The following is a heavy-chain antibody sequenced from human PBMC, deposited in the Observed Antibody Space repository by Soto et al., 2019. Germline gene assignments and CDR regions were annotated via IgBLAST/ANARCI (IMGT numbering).Heavy chain of an antibody. CDR1: GFTFSSYG. Sequence: GGSLRLSCTASGFTFSSYGMGWVRQAPGKGLQWVSTIRGDGGQTHYTDSVKGRFTISRDNSKNTLYLQMNSLRAEDTAVYYCARDYYYDSSGYFDYYYGMDVWGQGTTVTVSS. D-gene: IGHD3-22*01. V-gene: IGHV3-23*01. J-gene: IGHJ6*02. CDR3: ARDYYYDSSGYFDYYYGMDV. CDR2: IRGDGGQT.